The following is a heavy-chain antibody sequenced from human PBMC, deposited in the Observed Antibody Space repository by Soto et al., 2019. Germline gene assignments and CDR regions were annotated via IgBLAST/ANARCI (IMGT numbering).Heavy chain of an antibody. V-gene: IGHV4-30-4*02. CDR2: ISYSGST. CDR3: ARHNDGSGSTYFDY. D-gene: IGHD3-10*01. Sequence: SDTLSLTCTVSGGSISSGEYYWTWIRQPPGKGLEWIGYISYSGSTHYSPSLKSRVSIIVDTSKNQFSLNLASVSAEDTAVYYCARHNDGSGSTYFDYWGQGTLVTVSS. CDR1: GGSISSGEYY. J-gene: IGHJ4*02.